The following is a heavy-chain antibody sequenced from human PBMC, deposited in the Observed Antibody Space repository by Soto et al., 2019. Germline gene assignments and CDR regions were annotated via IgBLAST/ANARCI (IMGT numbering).Heavy chain of an antibody. J-gene: IGHJ4*02. D-gene: IGHD1-1*01. Sequence: SETLSLTCTVSGGSISGTVYYWGWVRQPPGKGLEWIGSIFYSGSTSYNPSLKSRVTMSVDTSKNQFSLRLTSVTAADTAVYYCATPGPHEMATTRIFDYWGGGILVTVSS. CDR3: ATPGPHEMATTRIFDY. V-gene: IGHV4-39*01. CDR1: GGSISGTVYY. CDR2: IFYSGST.